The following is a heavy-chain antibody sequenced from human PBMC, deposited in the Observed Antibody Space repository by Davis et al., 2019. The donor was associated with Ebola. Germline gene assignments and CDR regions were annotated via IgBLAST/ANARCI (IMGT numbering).Heavy chain of an antibody. CDR3: AGLVEATTDYYYYGMDV. D-gene: IGHD5-12*01. Sequence: PSETLSLTCTVSGGSISSSSYYWSWIRQPAGKGLEWIGHIYTSGSTNYNPSLKSRVTISVDTSKNQFSLKLSSVTAADTAVYYCAGLVEATTDYYYYGMDVWGQGTTVTVSS. V-gene: IGHV4-61*09. CDR1: GGSISSSSYY. J-gene: IGHJ6*02. CDR2: IYTSGST.